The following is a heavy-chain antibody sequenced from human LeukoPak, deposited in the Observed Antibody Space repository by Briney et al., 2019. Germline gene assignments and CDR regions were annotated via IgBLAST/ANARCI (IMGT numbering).Heavy chain of an antibody. V-gene: IGHV3-7*01. D-gene: IGHD5-12*01. Sequence: GGSLRLSCAASGFTFSSYWMSWVRQAPGKVLEWVANIKKDGSEKYYVDSVKGRFTISRDNAKTSLYLQMNSLRAEDTAVYYCARDLGDIVATTEAFDIWGQGTMVTVSS. CDR3: ARDLGDIVATTEAFDI. CDR1: GFTFSSYW. CDR2: IKKDGSEK. J-gene: IGHJ3*02.